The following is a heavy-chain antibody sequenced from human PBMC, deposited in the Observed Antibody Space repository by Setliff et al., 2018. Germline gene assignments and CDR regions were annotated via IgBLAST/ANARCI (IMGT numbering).Heavy chain of an antibody. D-gene: IGHD3-3*01. J-gene: IGHJ5*02. CDR3: ARDTYIGDFWSGYYIQGRFDP. CDR2: INAANGDT. CDR1: GYTFRSYA. V-gene: IGHV1-3*01. Sequence: ASVKVSCKASGYTFRSYAMHWVRQAPGQRLEWMGWINAANGDTKSSQKFQGRVTITGDTSASTAYMELSGLISEDTAVYYCARDTYIGDFWSGYYIQGRFDPWGQGTLVTVSS.